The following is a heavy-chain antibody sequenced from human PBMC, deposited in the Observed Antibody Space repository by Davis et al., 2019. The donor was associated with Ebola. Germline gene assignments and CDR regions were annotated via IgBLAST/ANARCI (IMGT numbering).Heavy chain of an antibody. D-gene: IGHD2-15*01. J-gene: IGHJ4*02. Sequence: PRGSLRLSCAASGFTFSGSAMHWVRQASGKVLEWVGRIRSKANSYATAYAASVKGRFTISRDDSNNTAYLQMNSLKTEDTAVYYCTSNAEKYCSGGSCYSDYWGQGTLVTVSS. CDR1: GFTFSGSA. V-gene: IGHV3-73*01. CDR3: TSNAEKYCSGGSCYSDY. CDR2: IRSKANSYAT.